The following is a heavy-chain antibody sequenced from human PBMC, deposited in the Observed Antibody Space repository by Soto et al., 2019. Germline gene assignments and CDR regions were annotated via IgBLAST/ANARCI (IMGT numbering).Heavy chain of an antibody. J-gene: IGHJ4*02. D-gene: IGHD3-16*01. Sequence: EVQLVESGGGLVKPGGSLRLSCAASGFTFNNAWMSWVRQAPGKGLEWVGRIKSKTDGGTTDYAAPVKGRFTISRDDSNNTLYLQMNSLKTEDTAVYYCTTSVYRPMFDYWGQGTLVTVSS. CDR2: IKSKTDGGTT. V-gene: IGHV3-15*01. CDR1: GFTFNNAW. CDR3: TTSVYRPMFDY.